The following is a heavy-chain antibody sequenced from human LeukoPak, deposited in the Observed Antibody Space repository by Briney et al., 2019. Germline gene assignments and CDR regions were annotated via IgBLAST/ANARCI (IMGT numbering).Heavy chain of an antibody. CDR3: ARELDVVVPAVSTGAFDI. CDR1: GFTFSSYS. D-gene: IGHD2-2*01. J-gene: IGHJ3*02. V-gene: IGHV3-48*01. Sequence: GGSLRLSCAASGFTFSSYSMNWVRQAPGKGLEWVSYISSSSSTIYYADSVKGRFTISRDNAKNSLYLQMNSLRAEDTAVYYCARELDVVVPAVSTGAFDIWGQGTMVTVSS. CDR2: ISSSSSTI.